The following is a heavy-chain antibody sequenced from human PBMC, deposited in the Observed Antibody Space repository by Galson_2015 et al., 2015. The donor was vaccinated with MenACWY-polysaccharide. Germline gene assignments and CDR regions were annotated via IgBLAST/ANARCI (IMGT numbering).Heavy chain of an antibody. D-gene: IGHD6-19*01. CDR3: ARGYSSGLNWFDP. CDR1: GFTFSSYS. V-gene: IGHV3-48*01. J-gene: IGHJ5*02. CDR2: ISSSSSTI. Sequence: SLRLSCAASGFTFSSYSMNWVRQAPGKGLEWVSYISSSSSTIYYADSVKGRFTISRDNAKNSLYLQMNSLRAEDTAVYYCARGYSSGLNWFDPWGQGTLVTVSS.